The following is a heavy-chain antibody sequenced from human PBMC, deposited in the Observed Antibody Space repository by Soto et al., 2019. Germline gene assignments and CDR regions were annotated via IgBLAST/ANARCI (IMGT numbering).Heavy chain of an antibody. CDR2: IKSKTDGETT. V-gene: IGHV3-15*07. J-gene: IGHJ4*02. CDR1: GFTFSNAW. CDR3: PTDLLDSGWYALPIDY. Sequence: EVQLVESGGGLVKPGGSLRLSCAASGFTFSNAWMNWVRQAPGKGLEWVGGIKSKTDGETTDYAAPVKGRFTISRDDSKNTLYLQMNSLKTEDTAVYYCPTDLLDSGWYALPIDYWCQGTLVTFSS. D-gene: IGHD6-19*01.